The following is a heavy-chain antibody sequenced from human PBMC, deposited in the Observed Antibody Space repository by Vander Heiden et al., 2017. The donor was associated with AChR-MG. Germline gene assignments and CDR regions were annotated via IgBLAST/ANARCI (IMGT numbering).Heavy chain of an antibody. V-gene: IGHV4-4*07. CDR1: GDSIGAYC. Sequence: HVRLQESGPGLVKPSETLSLPCTVSGDSIGAYCWTWIRHPAGKGLEWIGRICSNGNTDYNPSLKSRVTMSVDTSKHQFSLNLTSVTAADTAVYYCARGGSPSLRFDPWGQGTLVIVFS. CDR3: ARGGSPSLRFDP. D-gene: IGHD2-15*01. J-gene: IGHJ5*02. CDR2: ICSNGNT.